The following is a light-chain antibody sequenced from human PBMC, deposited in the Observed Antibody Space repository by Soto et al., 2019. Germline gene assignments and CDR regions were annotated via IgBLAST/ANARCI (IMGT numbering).Light chain of an antibody. Sequence: EIVLTQSPGALSLSPGERAILSCRTTQTISTASLAWYQHRPGQAPRLLISAVSSRATGVPDRFSGSGFETDFTLTISGLEPEDSAIYYCQQYDNSPFTFGPGTKVDIK. V-gene: IGKV3-20*01. CDR3: QQYDNSPFT. J-gene: IGKJ3*01. CDR1: QTISTAS. CDR2: AVS.